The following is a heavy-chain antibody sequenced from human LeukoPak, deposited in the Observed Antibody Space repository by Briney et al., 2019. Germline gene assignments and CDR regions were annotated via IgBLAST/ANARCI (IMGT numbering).Heavy chain of an antibody. CDR3: ARAGGGMGRLYYYYYMDV. CDR1: GGTFSSYA. D-gene: IGHD3-16*01. J-gene: IGHJ6*03. V-gene: IGHV1-69*13. Sequence: SVKVSCKASGGTFSSYAISWVRPAPGQGFEWMGGIIPIFGTANYAQKFQGGVTITADESTSTAYMELSSLRSEDTAVYYCARAGGGMGRLYYYYYMDVWGKGTTVTVSS. CDR2: IIPIFGTA.